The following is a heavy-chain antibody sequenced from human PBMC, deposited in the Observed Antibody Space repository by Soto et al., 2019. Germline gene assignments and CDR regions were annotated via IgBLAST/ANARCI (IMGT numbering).Heavy chain of an antibody. D-gene: IGHD6-13*01. CDR3: AKAIYSGTSWYADDY. Sequence: GGSLRLSXAASRFTFSSYAMSWVRQAPGKGLEWVSGISGSGGSTYYAESVKGRFTISRDNSQNTLYLQMNSLRAEDTAVYYCAKAIYSGTSWYADDYWGQGTLVTVPS. CDR2: ISGSGGST. V-gene: IGHV3-23*01. J-gene: IGHJ4*02. CDR1: RFTFSSYA.